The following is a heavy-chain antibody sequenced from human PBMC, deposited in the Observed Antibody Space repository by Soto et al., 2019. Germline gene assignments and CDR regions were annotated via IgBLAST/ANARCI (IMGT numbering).Heavy chain of an antibody. CDR3: AKGRYDFWSPYFFES. CDR1: GLNFDDFA. CDR2: ITWNSRVL. V-gene: IGHV3-9*01. J-gene: IGHJ4*02. Sequence: EVQLVESGGRLVQPGRSLRLSCVGTGLNFDDFAMHWVRQAPGKGLEWVSGITWNSRVLAYADSVKGRFTISRDKARNSLYLEMDSLRDEDPAFYFCAKGRYDFWSPYFFESWGQGTLVPVSS. D-gene: IGHD3-3*01.